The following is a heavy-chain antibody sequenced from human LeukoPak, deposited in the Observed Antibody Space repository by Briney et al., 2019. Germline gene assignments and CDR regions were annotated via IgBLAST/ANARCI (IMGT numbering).Heavy chain of an antibody. CDR1: GFTFSSYG. D-gene: IGHD3-10*01. CDR3: AGGGSGNYFYYYTDV. Sequence: GGSLRLSCAASGFTFSSYGMSWVRQAPGKGLEWVSSISGSGFSTYDADSAKGRFTISRDNSKNTLYLQMHSLRAEDTAVYYCAGGGSGNYFYYYTDVWGKGTTVTISS. J-gene: IGHJ6*03. CDR2: ISGSGFST. V-gene: IGHV3-23*01.